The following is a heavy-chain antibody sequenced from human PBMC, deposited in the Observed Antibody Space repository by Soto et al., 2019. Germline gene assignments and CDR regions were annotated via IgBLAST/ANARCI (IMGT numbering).Heavy chain of an antibody. CDR3: AKAYPSYYYDSSALDY. Sequence: GGSLRLSCAASGFTFSSYGMHWVRQAPGKGLEWVAVISYDGSNKYYADSVKGRFTISRDNSKNTLYLQMNSLRAEDTAVYYCAKAYPSYYYDSSALDYWGQGTLVTVSS. V-gene: IGHV3-30*18. CDR2: ISYDGSNK. CDR1: GFTFSSYG. D-gene: IGHD3-22*01. J-gene: IGHJ4*02.